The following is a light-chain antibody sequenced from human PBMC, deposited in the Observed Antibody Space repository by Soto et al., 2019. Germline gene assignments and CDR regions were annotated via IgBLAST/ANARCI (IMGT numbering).Light chain of an antibody. V-gene: IGLV2-14*01. J-gene: IGLJ1*01. Sequence: QSVLTQPPSVSGSPGQSITISCTGTSSDVGGYEYVSWYQQHPGKAPKLMIYEVRDRPSGVSSRFSGSKSGNTASLTISGLQAEDEADYYCSSYRGGSTYVFGTGTKVTVL. CDR2: EVR. CDR1: SSDVGGYEY. CDR3: SSYRGGSTYV.